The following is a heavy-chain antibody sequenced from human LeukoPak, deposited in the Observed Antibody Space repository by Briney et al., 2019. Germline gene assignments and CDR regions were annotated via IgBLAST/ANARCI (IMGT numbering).Heavy chain of an antibody. J-gene: IGHJ4*02. CDR2: IYYSGST. Sequence: SETLSLTCTVSGGSISSSSYYWGWIRQPPGKGLEWIGSIYYSGSTYYNPSLKSRVTISVDTSKNQFSLKLSSVTAADTAVYYCASHLMVRGVISFFDYWGQGTLVTVSS. CDR1: GGSISSSSYY. V-gene: IGHV4-39*07. CDR3: ASHLMVRGVISFFDY. D-gene: IGHD3-10*01.